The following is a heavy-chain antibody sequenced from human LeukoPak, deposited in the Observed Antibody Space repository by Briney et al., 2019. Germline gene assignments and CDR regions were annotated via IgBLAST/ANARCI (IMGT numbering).Heavy chain of an antibody. D-gene: IGHD1-14*01. CDR3: ARHWAVTITGDAFDI. CDR1: GYTFTGYY. J-gene: IGHJ3*02. Sequence: GASVKVSCKASGYTFTGYYMHWVRQAPGQGLEWMGWINPNSGGTNYAQKFQGRVTMTRDTSISTAYMELSRLRSDDTAVYYCARHWAVTITGDAFDIWGQGTMVTVSS. CDR2: INPNSGGT. V-gene: IGHV1-2*02.